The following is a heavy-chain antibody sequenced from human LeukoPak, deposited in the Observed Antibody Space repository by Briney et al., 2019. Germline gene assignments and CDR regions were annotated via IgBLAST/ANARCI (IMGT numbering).Heavy chain of an antibody. V-gene: IGHV1-8*01. CDR3: ARYDILTANYYYYGMDV. Sequence: ASVKVSCKASGYTFTSYDINRVRQATGQGLEGMGWMNHNSGNSGYAQKSQGRVTMTRHTAIRTAYMEPSSLRSEDTTVYYCARYDILTANYYYYGMDVWGQGTTVTVSS. CDR1: GYTFTSYD. J-gene: IGHJ6*02. CDR2: MNHNSGNS. D-gene: IGHD3-9*01.